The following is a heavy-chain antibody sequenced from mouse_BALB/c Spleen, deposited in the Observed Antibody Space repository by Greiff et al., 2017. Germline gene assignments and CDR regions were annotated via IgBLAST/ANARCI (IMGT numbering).Heavy chain of an antibody. CDR2: IYPGDGDT. CDR3: ARQDYGYYFDY. CDR1: GYTFTSYW. V-gene: IGHV1-87*01. Sequence: VQLVESGAELARPGASVKLSCKASGYTFTSYWMQWVKQRPGQGLEWIGAIYPGDGDTRYTQKFKGKATLTADKSSSTAYMQLSSLASEDSAVYYCARQDYGYYFDYWGQGTTLTVSS. D-gene: IGHD1-1*02. J-gene: IGHJ2*01.